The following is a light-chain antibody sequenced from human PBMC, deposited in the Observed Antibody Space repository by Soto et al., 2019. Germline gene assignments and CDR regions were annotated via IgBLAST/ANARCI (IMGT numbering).Light chain of an antibody. CDR2: ASS. J-gene: IGKJ3*01. Sequence: DVQMTQSPSSLSASVGDRVTITCQASHDISNYLNWYQQRPGKAPKLLIYASSTLETGVPSRFSGSGSGTDFTLTISSLQPEDLATYYCQYYDNLYSAFGPGTKVNIK. CDR3: QYYDNLYSA. V-gene: IGKV1-33*01. CDR1: HDISNY.